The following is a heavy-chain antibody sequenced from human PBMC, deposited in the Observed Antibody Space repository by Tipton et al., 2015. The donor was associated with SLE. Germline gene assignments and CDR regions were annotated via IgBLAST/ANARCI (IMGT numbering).Heavy chain of an antibody. D-gene: IGHD6-13*01. CDR3: VKQIAGAGSS. CDR2: MKEDGSEI. J-gene: IGHJ5*02. V-gene: IGHV3-7*01. CDR1: GFTSSDYW. Sequence: SLRLSCAASGFTSSDYWMTWVRQAPGKGLEWVANMKEDGSEIYYVDSVKGRFTISRDNAQRSLYLQMNSLRAEDTAVYYCVKQIAGAGSSWGQGTLVTVSS.